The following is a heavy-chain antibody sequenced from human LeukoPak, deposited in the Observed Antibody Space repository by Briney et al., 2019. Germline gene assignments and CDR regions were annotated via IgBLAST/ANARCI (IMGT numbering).Heavy chain of an antibody. CDR1: GFTFSTYW. J-gene: IGHJ4*02. Sequence: PGGSLRVSCAASGFTFSTYWMSWVRQAPGKGLEWVANIKQDGSEKHYVDSVKGRFTISRDNTNNSLFLQMDSRRAEDTAFYYCSREDYFGSGSPAYWGQGTLVTVSS. V-gene: IGHV3-7*01. CDR3: SREDYFGSGSPAY. D-gene: IGHD3-10*01. CDR2: IKQDGSEK.